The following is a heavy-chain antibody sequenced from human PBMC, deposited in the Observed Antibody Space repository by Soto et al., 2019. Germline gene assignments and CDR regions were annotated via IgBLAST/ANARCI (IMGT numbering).Heavy chain of an antibody. D-gene: IGHD5-12*01. V-gene: IGHV1-69*12. CDR2: IIPIFGTA. CDR1: GGTFSSYA. CDR3: EMVEMATTGGY. Sequence: QVQLVQSGAAVKKPGSSVKVSCKASGGTFSSYAICWVRQAPGPGLEWMGGIIPIFGTANYAQKFQGRVTITADESTSTAYMELSSPRSEDTAVYYCEMVEMATTGGYWGQGTLVTVSS. J-gene: IGHJ4*02.